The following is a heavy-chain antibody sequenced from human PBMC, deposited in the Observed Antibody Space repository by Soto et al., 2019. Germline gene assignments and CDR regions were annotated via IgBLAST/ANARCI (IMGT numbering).Heavy chain of an antibody. CDR1: GGSFSGYY. Sequence: SETLSLTCAVYGGSFSGYYWSWIRQPPGKGLEWIGEINHSGSTNYNPSLKSRVTISVDTSKNQFSLKLSSVTAADTAVYYCAREGRWLQYGYFDYWGQGTLVTVSS. D-gene: IGHD5-12*01. J-gene: IGHJ4*02. CDR2: INHSGST. CDR3: AREGRWLQYGYFDY. V-gene: IGHV4-34*01.